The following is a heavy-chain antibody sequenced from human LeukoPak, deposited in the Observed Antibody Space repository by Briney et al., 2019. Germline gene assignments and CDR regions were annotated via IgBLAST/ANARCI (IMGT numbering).Heavy chain of an antibody. CDR1: GYNFLEYW. J-gene: IGHJ3*02. CDR2: IYPGDSDS. V-gene: IGHV5-51*01. Sequence: GESLKISCKGSGYNFLEYWIGWVRQMPGRGLESMGIIYPGDSDSRYSPSFQGHVTLSVDTPISTVFLQWSSLKASDTAIFYCARRRGVSASSFDIWGQGTMVTVSS. CDR3: ARRRGVSASSFDI. D-gene: IGHD3-10*01.